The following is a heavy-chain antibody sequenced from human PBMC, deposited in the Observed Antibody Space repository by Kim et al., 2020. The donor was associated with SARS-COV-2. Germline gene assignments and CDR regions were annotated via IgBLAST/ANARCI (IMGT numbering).Heavy chain of an antibody. CDR3: ARDGVRQWLVSSNFDY. V-gene: IGHV3-30*04. D-gene: IGHD6-19*01. CDR1: GFTFITYA. CDR2: ISYDGSNK. J-gene: IGHJ4*02. Sequence: GGSLRLSCAASGFTFITYAMHWVRQAPGKGLEWVALISYDGSNKYYADSVEGRFTISRDNSKNTLYLQMNSLRAEDTAVYYCARDGVRQWLVSSNFDYWGQGTLVTVSS.